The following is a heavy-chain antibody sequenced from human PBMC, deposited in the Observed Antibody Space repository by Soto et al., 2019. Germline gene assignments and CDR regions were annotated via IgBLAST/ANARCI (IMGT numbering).Heavy chain of an antibody. Sequence: QGHLVQSGAEVKMPGASVKVSCKASGFTFTSYAITWVRQAPGQGLEWMGWISADNGATNYAQNFQGRVTMTTDSSTSTAYMELGSLTSDDTAVYFCARDFTGWPPDGVDSWGQGTLIIVSA. CDR1: GFTFTSYA. V-gene: IGHV1-18*01. CDR3: ARDFTGWPPDGVDS. CDR2: ISADNGAT. J-gene: IGHJ4*02. D-gene: IGHD3-16*01.